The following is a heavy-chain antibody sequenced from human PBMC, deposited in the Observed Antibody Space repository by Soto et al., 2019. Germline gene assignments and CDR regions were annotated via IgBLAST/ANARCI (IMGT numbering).Heavy chain of an antibody. CDR2: ISNSGDTI. D-gene: IGHD2-2*01. CDR1: GFTFSYYT. J-gene: IGHJ6*02. Sequence: EVQRLESGGGLVQPGGSLRLSCVASGFTFSYYTMSWVRQAPGKGLEWVSGISNSGDTIYYADSVKGRFTISRDNFKNTQYLQMNSLRADDTAVYYCADPRPAPTHYDYYDRDVWGQGTTVTVSS. CDR3: ADPRPAPTHYDYYDRDV. V-gene: IGHV3-23*01.